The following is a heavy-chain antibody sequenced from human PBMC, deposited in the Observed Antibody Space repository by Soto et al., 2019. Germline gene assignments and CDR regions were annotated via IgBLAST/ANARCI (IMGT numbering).Heavy chain of an antibody. CDR1: GGTLSDYA. D-gene: IGHD2-21*02. CDR2: ISGYNGTT. CDR3: AREGDVPYYYYGMDV. Sequence: ASVKVSCKASGGTLSDYAFSWVRQAPGQGLEWMGWISGYNGTTNYAQKVQDRVTMTTDTSTRTVYMELRSLRFDDTAVYYCAREGDVPYYYYGMDVWGQGTTVTVS. J-gene: IGHJ6*02. V-gene: IGHV1-18*01.